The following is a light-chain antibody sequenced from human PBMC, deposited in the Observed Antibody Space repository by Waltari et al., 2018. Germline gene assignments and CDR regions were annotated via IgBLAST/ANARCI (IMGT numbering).Light chain of an antibody. Sequence: QLVLTHSPSASASLGASVKLTCTLDSGPTYHAIACHPQQPEKGPRHLMKVNSDGSHSKGDGIPDRFSGSSSGAERYLTISSLQSEDEADYYCQTWGAGIRVFGGGTKLTVL. CDR3: QTWGAGIRV. J-gene: IGLJ3*02. CDR2: VNSDGSH. CDR1: SGPTYHA. V-gene: IGLV4-69*01.